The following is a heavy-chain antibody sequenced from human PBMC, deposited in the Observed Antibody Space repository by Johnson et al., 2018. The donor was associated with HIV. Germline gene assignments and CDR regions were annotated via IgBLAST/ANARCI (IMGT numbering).Heavy chain of an antibody. V-gene: IGHV3-30*02. J-gene: IGHJ3*02. CDR3: ARTRHYYEAFDI. CDR2: IRYDGSNK. CDR1: GFTFSSYG. D-gene: IGHD3-10*01. Sequence: QVQLVESGGCVVQPGGSLRLSCAASGFTFSSYGMHWVRQAPGKGLEWVAFIRYDGSNKYYADSVKGRFTISRDNSKNTLYLQMNSLRAEDTAVYYCARTRHYYEAFDIWGQGTMVTVSS.